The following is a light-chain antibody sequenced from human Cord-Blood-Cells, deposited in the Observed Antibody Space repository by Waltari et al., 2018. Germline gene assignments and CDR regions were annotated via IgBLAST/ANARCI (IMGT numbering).Light chain of an antibody. CDR2: AAS. CDR3: QQSYSTIT. Sequence: DIQMTQSPSSLTESVGDSVTITCRASQSISSYLNWYQQKPGKAAKLLIYAASSLQSGVPSRFSGSGSGTDFTLTISSLQPEDFATYYCQQSYSTITFGQGTRLEIK. J-gene: IGKJ5*01. CDR1: QSISSY. V-gene: IGKV1-39*01.